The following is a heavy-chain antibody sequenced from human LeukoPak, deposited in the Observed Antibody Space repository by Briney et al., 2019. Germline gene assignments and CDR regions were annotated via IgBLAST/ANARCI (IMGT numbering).Heavy chain of an antibody. Sequence: ASVTVSCKASGYTFTSYGICWMRKAPGQGLEWMGWISANTGNTYSTHQLQGRVTMTTDTSTSTAYLELRSLRLGAAAADYCARDSSGWYRGVLLIYWGEGTLVTVPS. J-gene: IGHJ4*02. CDR1: GYTFTSYG. D-gene: IGHD6-19*01. CDR3: ARDSSGWYRGVLLIY. V-gene: IGHV1-18*01. CDR2: ISANTGNT.